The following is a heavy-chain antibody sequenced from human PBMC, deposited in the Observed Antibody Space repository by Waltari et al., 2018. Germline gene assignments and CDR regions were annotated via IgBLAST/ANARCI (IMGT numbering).Heavy chain of an antibody. CDR1: GGSISSSSYY. CDR3: ARGRLWFRELLYFDY. V-gene: IGHV4-39*07. CDR2: IYYSWST. Sequence: QLQLQESGPGLVKPSETLSLTCTVSGGSISSSSYYLGWIRQPPGKGLEWIGSIYYSWSTYYNPSLKSRVTISVDTSKNQFSLKLSSVTAADTAVYYCARGRLWFRELLYFDYWGQGTLVTVSS. J-gene: IGHJ4*02. D-gene: IGHD3-10*01.